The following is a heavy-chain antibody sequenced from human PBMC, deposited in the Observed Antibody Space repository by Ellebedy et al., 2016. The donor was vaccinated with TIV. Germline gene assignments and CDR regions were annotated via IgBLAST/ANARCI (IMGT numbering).Heavy chain of an antibody. CDR3: ASSSYDYYYAMEV. J-gene: IGHJ6*02. CDR1: GDSVSNNRAA. V-gene: IGHV6-1*01. CDR2: TYYRSKWYN. Sequence: MPSETLSLTCAISGDSVSNNRAAWDWIRQSPSRGLEWLGRTYYRSKWYNDYAVSVQSRISIKSDTSTNQLSPQLNSVTPEDTAVYYCASSSYDYYYAMEVWGQGTTVTVSS.